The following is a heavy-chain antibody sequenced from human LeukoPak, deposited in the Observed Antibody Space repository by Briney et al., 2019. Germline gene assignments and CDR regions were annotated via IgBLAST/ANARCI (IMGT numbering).Heavy chain of an antibody. V-gene: IGHV4-39*07. CDR3: ARKYSSSWWFDY. Sequence: SETLSLTCTVSGGSISSSSYYWGWIRQPPGKGLEWIGSIYYSGSTYYNPSLKSRVTISIDTSKNQFSLKLSSVTAADTAVYYCARKYSSSWWFDYWGQGTLVTVSS. CDR1: GGSISSSSYY. D-gene: IGHD6-13*01. J-gene: IGHJ4*02. CDR2: IYYSGST.